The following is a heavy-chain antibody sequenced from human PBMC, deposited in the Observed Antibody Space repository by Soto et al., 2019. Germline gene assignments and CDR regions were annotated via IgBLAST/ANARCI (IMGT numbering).Heavy chain of an antibody. V-gene: IGHV1-18*01. Sequence: ASVKVSCKASGYTFTSYGISWVRQAPGQGLEWMGWISAYNGNTNYAQKLQGRVTMTTDTSTSTAYMELRSLRSDDTAVYYCARDPHVMITFGGFIVITLDAFDIWGQGTMVTVSS. J-gene: IGHJ3*02. CDR1: GYTFTSYG. D-gene: IGHD3-16*02. CDR2: ISAYNGNT. CDR3: ARDPHVMITFGGFIVITLDAFDI.